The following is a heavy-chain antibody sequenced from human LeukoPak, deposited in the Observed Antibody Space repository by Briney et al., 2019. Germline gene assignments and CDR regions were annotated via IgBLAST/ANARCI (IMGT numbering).Heavy chain of an antibody. CDR3: AKDRGASCYNIFDY. CDR2: ISSDSGTI. D-gene: IGHD2-2*02. CDR1: GLTFSTYS. V-gene: IGHV3-48*01. Sequence: SGGSLRLSCGASGLTFSTYSMNWVRQAPGKGLEWVSYISSDSGTIYYADSVKGRFTISRDTSKNTLYLQMNSLRAEDTAVYYCAKDRGASCYNIFDYWGQGILVTVSS. J-gene: IGHJ4*02.